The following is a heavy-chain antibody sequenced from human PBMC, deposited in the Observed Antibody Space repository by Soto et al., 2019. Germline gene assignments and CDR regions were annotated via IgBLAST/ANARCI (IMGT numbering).Heavy chain of an antibody. CDR3: ARDSPIGSTFSGYDAIDY. D-gene: IGHD5-12*01. CDR2: VIPLLDIT. V-gene: IGHV1-69*04. Sequence: TSVKVSCTTSGGTFRNHIITWVRQAPGQGLEWMGRVIPLLDITNYAQKFQGRVTITADKSTSTTYLEMNSLRSEDTAVYYCARDSPIGSTFSGYDAIDYWGQGTLVTVSS. CDR1: GGTFRNHI. J-gene: IGHJ4*02.